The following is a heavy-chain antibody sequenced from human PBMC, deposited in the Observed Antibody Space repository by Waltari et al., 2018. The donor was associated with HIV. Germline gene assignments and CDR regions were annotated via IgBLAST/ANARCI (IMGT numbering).Heavy chain of an antibody. D-gene: IGHD3-16*02. Sequence: QVQLEQWGAGVVKPSETLTLTCAVYGTSFNDYFWTWVRQSPGKGLEWIGEINHRGTANYNPSLKNRSLLSVDPYRNQFILQMSPVSAADSALYFCARLPLVVPESTVTYYYGLDVWSQGTTVIVS. CDR2: INHRGTA. J-gene: IGHJ6*02. CDR1: GTSFNDYF. V-gene: IGHV4-34*02. CDR3: ARLPLVVPESTVTYYYGLDV.